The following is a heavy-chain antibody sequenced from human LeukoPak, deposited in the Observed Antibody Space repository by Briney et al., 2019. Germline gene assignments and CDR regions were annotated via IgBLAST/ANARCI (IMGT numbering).Heavy chain of an antibody. CDR1: GGSFSGYY. D-gene: IGHD5-12*01. CDR2: INHSGST. CDR3: ARGGPTGYAH. J-gene: IGHJ4*02. Sequence: SETLSLTSAVYGGSFSGYYWSWIRQPQGKGLEWIGEINHSGSTHYNPSLKSRVTISVDTSKNQFSLKLSSVTAADTAVYYCARGGPTGYAHWGQGTLVTVSS. V-gene: IGHV4-34*01.